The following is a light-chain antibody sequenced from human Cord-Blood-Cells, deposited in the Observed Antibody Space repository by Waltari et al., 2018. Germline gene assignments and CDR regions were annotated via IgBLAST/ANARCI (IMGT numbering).Light chain of an antibody. J-gene: IGLJ2*01. CDR2: EDS. V-gene: IGLV3-1*01. Sequence: SYELTQPPSVSVSPGQTANITCSGDKLGDKYACWYQQKPGQSPGLVSDEDSKRAAGVPGRFSGSNAGNTATLTISGTQAMEEADYYCQAWDSSNVVFGGGTKLTVL. CDR3: QAWDSSNVV. CDR1: KLGDKY.